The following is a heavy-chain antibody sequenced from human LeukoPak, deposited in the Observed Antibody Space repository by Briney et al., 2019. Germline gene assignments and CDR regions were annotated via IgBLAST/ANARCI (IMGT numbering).Heavy chain of an antibody. V-gene: IGHV3-21*01. CDR1: GFTFSSYS. CDR3: ARGLWFGELSLGY. Sequence: PGGSLRLSCAASGFTFSSYSMNWVRQAPGKRLEWVSSISSSSSYIYYADSVKGRFTISRDNAKNSLYLQMNSLRAEDTAVYYCARGLWFGELSLGYWGQGTLVTVSS. CDR2: ISSSSSYI. J-gene: IGHJ4*02. D-gene: IGHD3-10*01.